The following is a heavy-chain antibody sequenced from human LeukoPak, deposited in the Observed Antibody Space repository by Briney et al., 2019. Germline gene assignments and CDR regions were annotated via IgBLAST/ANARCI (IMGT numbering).Heavy chain of an antibody. J-gene: IGHJ4*02. CDR2: IDTTTGNP. D-gene: IGHD3-10*01. V-gene: IGHV7-4-1*02. CDR3: VRGTPTPGMDY. Sequence: SVKVSFKASGYPFSAHFLNWVRQAPGQGLEWMGNIDTTTGNPRYAQDFTGRFVFSLDTSVSTAYLQITSPKADDTAAYYCVRGTPTPGMDYWGQGTQVTVSS. CDR1: GYPFSAHF.